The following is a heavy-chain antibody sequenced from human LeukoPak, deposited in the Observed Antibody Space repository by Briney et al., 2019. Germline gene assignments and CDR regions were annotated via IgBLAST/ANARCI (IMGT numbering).Heavy chain of an antibody. CDR3: ARELPRSWYFDL. Sequence: PGGSLRLSCAASGVTFSSYAMHWVRQAPGKGLEWVAVISYDGSNKYYADSVKGRFTISRDNSKNTLYLQMNSLRAEDTAVYYCARELPRSWYFDLWGRGTLVTVSS. CDR2: ISYDGSNK. V-gene: IGHV3-30*04. CDR1: GVTFSSYA. D-gene: IGHD2-15*01. J-gene: IGHJ2*01.